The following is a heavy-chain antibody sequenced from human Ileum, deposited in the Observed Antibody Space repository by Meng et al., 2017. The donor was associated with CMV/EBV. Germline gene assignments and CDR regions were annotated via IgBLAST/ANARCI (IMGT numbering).Heavy chain of an antibody. V-gene: IGHV3-30*02. CDR1: GFTFNTFG. CDR3: AKEFVLGTHLDH. J-gene: IGHJ4*02. Sequence: GGSLRPSCSASGFTFNTFGMHWVRQAPGKGLEWVAFIRYDGTKADYADSVTGRFTISRDNAKSSLHLQMTSLRPEDSAVYFCAKEFVLGTHLDHWGQGTLVTVSS. CDR2: IRYDGTKA. D-gene: IGHD2-21*02.